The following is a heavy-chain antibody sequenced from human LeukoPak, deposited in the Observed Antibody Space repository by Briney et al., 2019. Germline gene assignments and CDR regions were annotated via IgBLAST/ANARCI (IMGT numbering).Heavy chain of an antibody. Sequence: SETLSLTCTVSGGSVSSGSYYWSWIRQPPGKGLEWIGYIYYSGSTNYNPSLKSRVTISVDTSKNQFSLKLSSVTAADTAVYYCARDRGVGATGSIDYWGQGALVTVSS. CDR1: GGSVSSGSYY. CDR3: ARDRGVGATGSIDY. V-gene: IGHV4-61*01. J-gene: IGHJ4*02. CDR2: IYYSGST. D-gene: IGHD1-26*01.